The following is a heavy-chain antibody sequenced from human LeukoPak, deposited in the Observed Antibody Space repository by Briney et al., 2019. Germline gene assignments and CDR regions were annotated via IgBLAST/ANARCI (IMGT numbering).Heavy chain of an antibody. V-gene: IGHV3-53*01. Sequence: GGSLRLSCGPSGFTVSNNHMSWVPHAPGRGLEWVSITYSDGTTYYADSVKGRFTISRDNSRNTLYVQMNSLRAEDTAVYFCARDRVEVTTSMLGGVKRTVTDYYGMDVGGQGTTVTVSS. CDR3: ARDRVEVTTSMLGGVKRTVTDYYGMDV. D-gene: IGHD3-16*01. CDR1: GFTVSNNH. CDR2: TYSDGTT. J-gene: IGHJ6*02.